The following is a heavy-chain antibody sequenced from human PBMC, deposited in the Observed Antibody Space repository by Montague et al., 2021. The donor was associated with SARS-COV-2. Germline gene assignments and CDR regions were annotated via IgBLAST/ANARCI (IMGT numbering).Heavy chain of an antibody. CDR1: GGSFSGYY. CDR3: ARSREEFTSIAVTITGEMLWFDS. J-gene: IGHJ5*01. D-gene: IGHD1-20*01. CDR2: INHSGST. V-gene: IGHV4-34*01. Sequence: SETLSLTCAVYGGSFSGYYWSWVRQSPGKGLEWIGKINHSGSTHYNPSLKSRVSMSVDTSKNQFSLYLSSVTAADTAVFYCARSREEFTSIAVTITGEMLWFDSWGQGTLGNVSS.